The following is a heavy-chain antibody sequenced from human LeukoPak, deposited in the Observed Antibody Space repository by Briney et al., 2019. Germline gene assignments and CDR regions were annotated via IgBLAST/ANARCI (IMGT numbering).Heavy chain of an antibody. CDR1: GGSISSYY. CDR2: IYYSGST. D-gene: IGHD4-11*01. CDR3: AREAIDYSNDY. V-gene: IGHV4-59*01. Sequence: SETLSLTCTVSGGSISSYYWSWIRQPPGKGLEWIGYIYYSGSTNYNPSLKSRVTISVDPSKNQFSLKLSSVTAADTAVYYCAREAIDYSNDYWGQGTLVTVSS. J-gene: IGHJ4*02.